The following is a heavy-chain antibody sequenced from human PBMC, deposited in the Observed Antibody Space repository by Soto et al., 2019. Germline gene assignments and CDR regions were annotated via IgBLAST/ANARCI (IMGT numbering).Heavy chain of an antibody. D-gene: IGHD6-6*01. CDR3: ARRAARRYYFDY. CDR2: IYYSGST. CDR1: GGSFSGYY. Sequence: SETLSLTCAVYGGSFSGYYWSWIRQPPGKGLEWIGYIYYSGSTYYNPSLKSRVTISVDTSKNQFSLKLSSVTAADTAVYYCARRAARRYYFDYWGQGTLVTVSS. V-gene: IGHV4-34*09. J-gene: IGHJ4*02.